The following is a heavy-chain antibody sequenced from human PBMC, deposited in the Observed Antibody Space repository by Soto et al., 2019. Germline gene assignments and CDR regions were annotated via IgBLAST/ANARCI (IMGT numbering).Heavy chain of an antibody. D-gene: IGHD1-26*01. CDR1: VFPFGANA. J-gene: IGHJ4*02. CDR2: LSNTGRRT. Sequence: EVQVLESGGGLVQPGGSLRLSCVVSVFPFGANAMSWVRQAPGKGLEWVSGLSNTGRRTSYADSVKGRLNISRDKSENTVYLQMNSLRVEDTAVYYCATEMGATQGPFDNWSQGTLVTVSS. CDR3: ATEMGATQGPFDN. V-gene: IGHV3-23*01.